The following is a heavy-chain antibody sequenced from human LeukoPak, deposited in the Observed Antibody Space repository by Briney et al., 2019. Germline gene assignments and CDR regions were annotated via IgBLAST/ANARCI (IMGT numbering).Heavy chain of an antibody. V-gene: IGHV2-5*01. CDR1: GFSVSTSGVG. CDR3: AHSRHSSSSWFDP. J-gene: IGHJ5*02. D-gene: IGHD6-6*01. CDR2: SDWNDDK. Sequence: SGPTLVHPTAPLTLTFTFSGFSVSTSGVGVGWIGQPPVKAVEWLALSDWNDDKRYNPSLKSRLTITKDTSKNQVVLTMTNIDPVDTATYYCAHSRHSSSSWFDPWGQGTLVTVSS.